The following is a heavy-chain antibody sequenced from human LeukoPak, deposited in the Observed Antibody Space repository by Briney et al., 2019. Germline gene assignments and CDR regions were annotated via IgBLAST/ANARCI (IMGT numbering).Heavy chain of an antibody. J-gene: IGHJ5*02. CDR2: INPNSGGT. CDR1: GYTFTGYY. D-gene: IGHD4-17*01. Sequence: GASVKVSCKASGYTFTGYYMHWVRQAPGQGLEWMGWINPNSGGTNYAQKFQGRVTMTRDTPISTAYMELSRLRSDDTAVYYCARDIGDYGTYNWFDPWGQGTLVTVSS. CDR3: ARDIGDYGTYNWFDP. V-gene: IGHV1-2*02.